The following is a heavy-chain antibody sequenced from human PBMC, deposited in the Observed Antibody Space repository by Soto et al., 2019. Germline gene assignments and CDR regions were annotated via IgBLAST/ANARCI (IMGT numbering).Heavy chain of an antibody. D-gene: IGHD3-3*01. J-gene: IGHJ6*03. CDR1: GFTFGDYA. V-gene: IGHV3-49*03. Sequence: GGSLRLSCTASGFTFGDYAMSWFRHAPGKRLEWVGFIRSKAYGGTTEYAASVKGRFTISRDDSKSIAYLQMNSLKTEDTAVYYCTRDEFFVPRFYDYYMDVSCKRTTVTV. CDR2: IRSKAYGGTT. CDR3: TRDEFFVPRFYDYYMDV.